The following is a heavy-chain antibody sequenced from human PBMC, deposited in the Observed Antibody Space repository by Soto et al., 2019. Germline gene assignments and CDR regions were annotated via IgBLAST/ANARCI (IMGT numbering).Heavy chain of an antibody. V-gene: IGHV3-15*01. D-gene: IGHD3-3*01. J-gene: IGHJ6*02. CDR2: IKSKTDGGTT. CDR1: GFKFSNAS. Sequence: PGGSLRLCCAASGFKFSNASMSWVRQGTGTGLEWVLRIKSKTDGGTTDYASPVKGRFTISRDYSKNTLYLKMNSLKTEDTAVYYCTTASVLSTFGVVPIANYGMDVWGQGTTVTVYS. CDR3: TTASVLSTFGVVPIANYGMDV.